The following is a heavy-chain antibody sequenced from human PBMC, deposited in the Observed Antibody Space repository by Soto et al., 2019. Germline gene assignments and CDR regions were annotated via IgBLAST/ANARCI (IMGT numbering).Heavy chain of an antibody. CDR2: IFYTGGS. Sequence: SETLSLTCTVSGASITNSHWSRIRQSPGKGLEYIGYIFYTGGSNYNPSLESRVSMSVDTSKNQVFLTLSSVTAADTAVYYCARRVTAPPLLPEWLDPWGQGTLVTGSS. D-gene: IGHD2-2*01. CDR3: ARRVTAPPLLPEWLDP. V-gene: IGHV4-59*08. CDR1: GASITNSH. J-gene: IGHJ5*02.